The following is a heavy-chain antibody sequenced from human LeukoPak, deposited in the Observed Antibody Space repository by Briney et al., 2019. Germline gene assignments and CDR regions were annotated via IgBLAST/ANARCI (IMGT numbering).Heavy chain of an antibody. D-gene: IGHD1-26*01. Sequence: SETLSLTCTVSGGSIGSYYWSWIRQPPGKGLEWIGYIYYSGSTNYNPSLKSRVTISVDTSKNQFSLKLSSVTAADTAVYYCARWEWELLAFDYWGQGTLVTVSS. V-gene: IGHV4-59*01. J-gene: IGHJ4*02. CDR1: GGSIGSYY. CDR2: IYYSGST. CDR3: ARWEWELLAFDY.